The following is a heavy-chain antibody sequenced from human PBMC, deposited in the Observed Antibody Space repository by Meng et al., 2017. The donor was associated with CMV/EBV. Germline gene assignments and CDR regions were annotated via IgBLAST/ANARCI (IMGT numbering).Heavy chain of an antibody. V-gene: IGHV4-4*02. CDR1: GGSISSSNW. J-gene: IGHJ6*02. Sequence: SETLSLTCAVSGGSISSSNWWSWVRQPPGKGLEWIGEIYHSGSTNYNPSLKSRVTISVDKSKNQFSLKLSSVTAADTAVYYCARDRKSSSWYRGMGVWGQGTTVTVSS. CDR2: IYHSGST. CDR3: ARDRKSSSWYRGMGV. D-gene: IGHD6-13*01.